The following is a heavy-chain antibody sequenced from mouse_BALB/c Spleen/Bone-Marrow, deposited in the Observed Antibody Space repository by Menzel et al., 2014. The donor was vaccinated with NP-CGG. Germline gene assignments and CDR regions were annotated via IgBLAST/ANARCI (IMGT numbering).Heavy chain of an antibody. CDR1: GYTFSERW. CDR3: ARWVRFDYWSFDV. J-gene: IGHJ1*01. CDR2: IYPGDGDT. Sequence: QVQLQQPGAELVRPGSSVKISCKASGYTFSERWMNWVKQRPGQGLEWIGQIYPGDGDTNYSGKFKGKATLTADKSSNTTYMQLSSLTSEDSAVYFCARWVRFDYWSFDVWGAGTTVTVSS. V-gene: IGHV1-80*01.